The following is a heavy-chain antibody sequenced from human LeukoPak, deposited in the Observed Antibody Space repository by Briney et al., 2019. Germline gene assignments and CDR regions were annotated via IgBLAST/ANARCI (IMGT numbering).Heavy chain of an antibody. Sequence: SETLSLTCTVSGGSISSSSYYWGWIRQPPGKGLEWIGSIYYSGSTYYNPSLKSRVTISVDTSKNQFSLTLSSVTAADTAVYYCARAVPPGYSSSWYLAFDYWGQGTLVTVSS. V-gene: IGHV4-39*01. D-gene: IGHD6-13*01. CDR1: GGSISSSSYY. CDR3: ARAVPPGYSSSWYLAFDY. J-gene: IGHJ4*02. CDR2: IYYSGST.